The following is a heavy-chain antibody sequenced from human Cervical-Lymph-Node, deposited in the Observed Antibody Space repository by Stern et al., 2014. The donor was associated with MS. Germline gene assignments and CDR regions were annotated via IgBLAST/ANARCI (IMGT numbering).Heavy chain of an antibody. V-gene: IGHV3-21*01. D-gene: IGHD5-18*01. CDR2: ISSSSSYI. CDR3: ARDRGYSYGFRWFDP. J-gene: IGHJ5*02. Sequence: EMQLVESGGGLVKPGGSLRLSCAASGFTFSSYSMNWVRQAPGKGLEWVSSISSSSSYIYYADSVKGRFTISRDNAKNSLYLQMNSLRAEDTAVYYCARDRGYSYGFRWFDPWGQGTLVTVSS. CDR1: GFTFSSYS.